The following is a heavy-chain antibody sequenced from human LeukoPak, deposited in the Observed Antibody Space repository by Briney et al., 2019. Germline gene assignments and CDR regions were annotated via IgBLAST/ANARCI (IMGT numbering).Heavy chain of an antibody. D-gene: IGHD6-19*01. V-gene: IGHV4-59*08. CDR2: IYYIGST. CDR3: ARPRDGAGRYAFDI. Sequence: SETLSLTCTVSGGSINNYYWSWIRQPPGKGLEWIGYIYYIGSTNYNPSLKSRVTISVDTSKNQFSLKLSSVTAADTAVYFCARPRDGAGRYAFDIWGQGTMVTVSS. CDR1: GGSINNYY. J-gene: IGHJ3*02.